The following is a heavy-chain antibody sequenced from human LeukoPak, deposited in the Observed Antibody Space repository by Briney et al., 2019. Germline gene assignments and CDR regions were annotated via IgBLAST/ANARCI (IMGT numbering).Heavy chain of an antibody. J-gene: IGHJ4*02. CDR2: INHSGST. V-gene: IGHV4-34*01. CDR1: GGSFSGYY. CDR3: ARAPAGYSSGWFDY. Sequence: PSETLSLTCAVYGGSFSGYYWSWIRQPPGKGLEWIGEINHSGSTNYNPSLKSRVTISVDTSKNQFSLKLSSVTAADTAVYYCARAPAGYSSGWFDYWGQGTLVTVSS. D-gene: IGHD6-19*01.